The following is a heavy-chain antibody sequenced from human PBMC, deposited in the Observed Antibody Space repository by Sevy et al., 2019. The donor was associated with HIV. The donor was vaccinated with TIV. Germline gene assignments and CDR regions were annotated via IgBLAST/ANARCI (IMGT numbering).Heavy chain of an antibody. J-gene: IGHJ4*02. CDR1: GGSISSSNW. CDR3: ARASGDGNADRFDY. CDR2: IYHSGST. Sequence: SETLSLTCAVSGGSISSSNWWSWVRQPPGKGLEWIGEIYHSGSTNYNPSLKSRVTISVDKSKNQFSLKLSSVTAADTAVYYCARASGDGNADRFDYWGQGTLVTVSS. D-gene: IGHD3-10*01. V-gene: IGHV4-4*02.